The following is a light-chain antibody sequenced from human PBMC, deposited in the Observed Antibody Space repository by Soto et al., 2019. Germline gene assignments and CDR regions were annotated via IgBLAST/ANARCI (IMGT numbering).Light chain of an antibody. CDR1: LGISTY. CDR2: SAS. J-gene: IGKJ4*01. Sequence: DIQLTQSPSFLSASVGDRVTITCRASLGISTYLAWYQQKPGKVPRLLIYSASTLQSGVPSRFSGSGSGTEFTLTIISLQPEDFASYYCQQLDRYPFTFGGGTKVEI. CDR3: QQLDRYPFT. V-gene: IGKV1-9*01.